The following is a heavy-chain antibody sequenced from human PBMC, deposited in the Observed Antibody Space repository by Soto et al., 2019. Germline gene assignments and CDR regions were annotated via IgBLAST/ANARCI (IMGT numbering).Heavy chain of an antibody. CDR2: TYYRSKWYY. CDR3: ARGEQYSGRIFDY. CDR1: GDSVSSNSAG. Sequence: SQTLSLTCAITGDSVSSNSAGWSWVRQSPSRGLEWLGRTYYRSKWYYEYAVSVRGRITINPDTSKNQYSLQLNSVTPEDTPVYFCARGEQYSGRIFDYWGQGPLVTVSS. V-gene: IGHV6-1*01. J-gene: IGHJ4*01. D-gene: IGHD1-26*01.